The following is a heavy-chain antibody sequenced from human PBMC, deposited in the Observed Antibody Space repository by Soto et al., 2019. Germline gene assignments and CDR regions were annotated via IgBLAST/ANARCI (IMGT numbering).Heavy chain of an antibody. CDR1: GFTFSSYA. Sequence: GGSLRLSCAASGFTFSSYAMSWVRQAPGKGLEWVSAISGSGGSTYYADSVKGRFTISRDNSKNTLYLQMNSLRAEDTAVYYCAKDHCSGGSCYLPPGPFDYWGQGTLVTVSS. J-gene: IGHJ4*02. CDR3: AKDHCSGGSCYLPPGPFDY. D-gene: IGHD2-15*01. CDR2: ISGSGGST. V-gene: IGHV3-23*01.